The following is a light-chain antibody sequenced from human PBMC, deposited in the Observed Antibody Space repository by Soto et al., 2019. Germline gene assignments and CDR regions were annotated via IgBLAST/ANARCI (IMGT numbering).Light chain of an antibody. CDR2: EVT. CDR3: VSYTDTDTLV. Sequence: QSVLTQPASVSGSRGQSIIISCVGRNTDVGQDKSVSWYQQGPGKAPKLLIFEVTNRPSGVSNRFSGSRSGNTASLTISGLQHDDEGDYFCVSYTDTDTLVFGTGTKLTVL. CDR1: NTDVGQDKS. V-gene: IGLV2-14*01. J-gene: IGLJ1*01.